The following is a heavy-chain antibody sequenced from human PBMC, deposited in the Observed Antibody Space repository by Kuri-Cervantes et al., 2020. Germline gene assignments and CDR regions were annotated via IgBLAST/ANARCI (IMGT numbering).Heavy chain of an antibody. CDR3: AREAFYCDDY. V-gene: IGHV3-30-3*01. J-gene: IGHJ4*02. CDR2: ISGDATNK. D-gene: IGHD2-21*02. Sequence: GESLKISCAASGFKFSSYAIHWVRQAPGKGLEWVATISGDATNKYYADSVKGRFTISRDNAKSSLCLQMNSLRAEDTAVYYCAREAFYCDDYWGQGTLVTVSS. CDR1: GFKFSSYA.